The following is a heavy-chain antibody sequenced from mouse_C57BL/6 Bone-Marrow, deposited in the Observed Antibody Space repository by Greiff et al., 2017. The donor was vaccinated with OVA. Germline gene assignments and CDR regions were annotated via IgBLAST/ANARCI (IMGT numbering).Heavy chain of an antibody. CDR2: ISGGGGNT. J-gene: IGHJ4*01. CDR1: GFTFSSYT. Sequence: EVHLVESGGGLVKPGGSLKLSCAASGFTFSSYTMSWVRQTPEKRLEWVATISGGGGNTYYPDSVKGRFTISRDNAKNTLYLQMSSLRSEDTALYYCARQDYYDYDGAMDYWGQGTSVTVSS. V-gene: IGHV5-9*01. CDR3: ARQDYYDYDGAMDY. D-gene: IGHD2-4*01.